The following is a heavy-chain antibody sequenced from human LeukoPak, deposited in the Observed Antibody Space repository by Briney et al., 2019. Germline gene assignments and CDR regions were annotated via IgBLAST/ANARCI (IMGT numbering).Heavy chain of an antibody. CDR3: ARGYCGGDCYPPGPNYEETYGMDV. J-gene: IGHJ6*02. CDR2: IIPILGIA. V-gene: IGHV1-69*04. D-gene: IGHD2-21*02. CDR1: GYSFTDYY. Sequence: SVKVSCKTSGYSFTDYYMHWVRQAPGQGLEWMGRIIPILGIANYAQKFQGRVTITADKSTSTAYMELSSLRSEDTAVYYCARGYCGGDCYPPGPNYEETYGMDVWGQGTTVTVSS.